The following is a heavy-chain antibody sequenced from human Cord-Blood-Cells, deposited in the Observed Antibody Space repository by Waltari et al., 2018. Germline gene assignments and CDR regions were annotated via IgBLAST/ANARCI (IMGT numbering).Heavy chain of an antibody. CDR2: IYDSGST. V-gene: IGHV4-59*11. CDR1: GGSISSHY. D-gene: IGHD3-9*01. Sequence: QVQLQESGPGLVKPSETLSLTCTVSGGSISSHYWSWIRQPPGKGLEWIGYIYDSGSTNYNPALKSRVTISVDTSKNQFSLKLSSVTAADTAVYYCVTSLTGQIGAFDIWGQGTMVTVSS. CDR3: VTSLTGQIGAFDI. J-gene: IGHJ3*02.